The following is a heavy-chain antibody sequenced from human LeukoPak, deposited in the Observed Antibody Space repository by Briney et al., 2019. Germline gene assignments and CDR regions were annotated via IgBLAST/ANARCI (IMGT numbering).Heavy chain of an antibody. CDR3: AKDRVVVVPAAILDY. CDR2: ISYDGINK. D-gene: IGHD2-2*01. V-gene: IGHV3-30*18. Sequence: GGSLRLTCAASGFTFSNYDMHWVRQAPGKGLEWVAVISYDGINKYYADSVKGRFTISRDNSKNTLYLQMNSLRAEDTAVYYCAKDRVVVVPAAILDYWGQGTLVTVSS. CDR1: GFTFSNYD. J-gene: IGHJ4*02.